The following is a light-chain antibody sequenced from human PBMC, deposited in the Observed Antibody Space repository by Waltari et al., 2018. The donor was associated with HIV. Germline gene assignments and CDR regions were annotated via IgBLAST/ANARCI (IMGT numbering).Light chain of an antibody. CDR2: AAS. Sequence: DIQMTQSPSSVSASVGDRVTITCRASKGISSWLAWYQQKPGKAPKLLVYAASSLQIGVPSMFSGSGSGTDFTLTISSLQPEDFATYYCQQANSFPLTFGGVTKVEIK. J-gene: IGKJ4*01. CDR1: KGISSW. CDR3: QQANSFPLT. V-gene: IGKV1D-12*01.